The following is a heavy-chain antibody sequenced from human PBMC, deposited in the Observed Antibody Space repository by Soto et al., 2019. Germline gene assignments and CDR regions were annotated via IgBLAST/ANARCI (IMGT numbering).Heavy chain of an antibody. CDR3: ASSTPQWLVRPLLYGMDV. Sequence: SVKVSCKASGGTFSSYAISWVRQAPGQGLEWMGGIIPIFGTANYAQKFQGRVTITADKSTSTAYMELSSLRSEDTAVYYCASSTPQWLVRPLLYGMDVWGKGTTVTVSS. CDR2: IIPIFGTA. D-gene: IGHD6-19*01. CDR1: GGTFSSYA. J-gene: IGHJ6*04. V-gene: IGHV1-69*06.